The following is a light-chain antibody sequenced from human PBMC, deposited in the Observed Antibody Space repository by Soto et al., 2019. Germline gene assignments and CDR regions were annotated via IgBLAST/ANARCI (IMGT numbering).Light chain of an antibody. Sequence: QSVLTQLDSVSGSPGQSISISCTGSSNGGGAFNYVSWYRQPPGEAPNVLIRDVSNRPSGVSIRFSGSKSDNTASLTISVLQAEDEAHYYCSSYTTSNTWVFGGGTQLTVL. CDR2: DVS. J-gene: IGLJ3*02. CDR1: SNGGGAFNY. V-gene: IGLV2-14*01. CDR3: SSYTTSNTWV.